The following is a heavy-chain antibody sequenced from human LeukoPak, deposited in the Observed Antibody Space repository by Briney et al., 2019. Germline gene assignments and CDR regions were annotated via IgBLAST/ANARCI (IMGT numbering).Heavy chain of an antibody. J-gene: IGHJ4*02. CDR1: GASISSYY. Sequence: SETLSHTCTVFGASISSYYWTWIRQTPGKGLEWIGYIHYTGSTNYNPSLKSRVTISVDTSKGQFSLDLTSVTAADTAVYYCAGGPAVTTNDYWGQGTLVTVFS. V-gene: IGHV4-59*01. CDR2: IHYTGST. CDR3: AGGPAVTTNDY. D-gene: IGHD4-17*01.